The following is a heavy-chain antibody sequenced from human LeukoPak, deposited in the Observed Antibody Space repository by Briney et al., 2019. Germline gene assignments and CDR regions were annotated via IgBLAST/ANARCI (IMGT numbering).Heavy chain of an antibody. CDR1: GYTFTSYY. V-gene: IGHV1-46*01. Sequence: GASVKVSCKASGYTFTSYYMHWVRQAPGQGLEWMGIINPSGGSTSYAQKFQGRVTMTRDMSTSTVYMELSSLRSEDTAVYYCARGGRSSVDTARNWLDPWGQGTLVTVSS. CDR3: ARGGRSSVDTARNWLDP. J-gene: IGHJ5*02. CDR2: INPSGGST. D-gene: IGHD5-18*01.